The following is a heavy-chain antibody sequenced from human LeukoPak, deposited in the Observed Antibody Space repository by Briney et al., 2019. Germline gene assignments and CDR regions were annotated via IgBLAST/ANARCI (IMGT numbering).Heavy chain of an antibody. Sequence: SETLSLTCTVSGGSISSYYWSWIRQPPGKGLEWIGYIYDSGSTYYNPSLKSRVTISLDTSKNQFSLKMRSVTAADTAVYYCARVQSRLSWFDPWGQGTLVTVSS. V-gene: IGHV4-59*12. CDR3: ARVQSRLSWFDP. J-gene: IGHJ5*02. CDR1: GGSISSYY. CDR2: IYDSGST.